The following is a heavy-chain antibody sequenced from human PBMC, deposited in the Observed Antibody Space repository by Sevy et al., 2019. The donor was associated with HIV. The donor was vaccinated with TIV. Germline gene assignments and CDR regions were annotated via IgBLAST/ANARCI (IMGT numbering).Heavy chain of an antibody. CDR3: AGDAAGKWGAFGYYYYGMDV. CDR2: ISSSGSTI. J-gene: IGHJ6*02. V-gene: IGHV3-11*04. Sequence: GGSLRLSCAASGFTFSDYYMSWIRQAPGKGLEWVSYISSSGSTIYYADSVKGRFTISRDNAKNSLYLQTNSLRAEDTAVYYCAGDAAGKWGAFGYYYYGMDVWGQGTTVTVSS. D-gene: IGHD6-19*01. CDR1: GFTFSDYY.